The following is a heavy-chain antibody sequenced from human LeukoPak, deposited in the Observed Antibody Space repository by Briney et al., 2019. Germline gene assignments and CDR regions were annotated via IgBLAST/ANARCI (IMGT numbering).Heavy chain of an antibody. D-gene: IGHD3-22*01. CDR3: ARRVIVVGLDY. J-gene: IGHJ4*02. CDR2: IKQDGSEK. CDR1: GFTFSGYW. Sequence: GGSLRLSCAASGFTFSGYWMSWVRQAPGKGLEWVANIKQDGSEKYYVDSVKGRFTISRDNAKNSLYLQMNSLRAEDTAVYYCARRVIVVGLDYWGQGTLVTVSS. V-gene: IGHV3-7*01.